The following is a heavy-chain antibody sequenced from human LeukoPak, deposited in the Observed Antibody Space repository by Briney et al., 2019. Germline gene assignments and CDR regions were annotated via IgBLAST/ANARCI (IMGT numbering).Heavy chain of an antibody. CDR3: ARVGGQTGTVFDY. J-gene: IGHJ4*02. CDR1: GYTFTSYY. Sequence: ASVKVSCKASGYTFTSYYMHWVRQAPGQGLEWMGWISAYNGNTNYAQKLQGRVTMTTDTSTSTAYMELSSLRSEDTAVYYCARVGGQTGTVFDYWGQGTLVTVSS. CDR2: ISAYNGNT. D-gene: IGHD1-1*01. V-gene: IGHV1-18*04.